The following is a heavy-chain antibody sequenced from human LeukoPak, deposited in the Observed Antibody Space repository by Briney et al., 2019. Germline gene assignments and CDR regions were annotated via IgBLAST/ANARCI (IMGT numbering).Heavy chain of an antibody. CDR2: IGGDGNT. J-gene: IGHJ6*02. V-gene: IGHV3-23*01. CDR3: AKGPYGLGIYYGMDV. D-gene: IGHD3-10*01. CDR1: GFTFSNCG. Sequence: GGSQRLSCAASGFTFSNCGMSWVGQAPGKGLEWVSVIGGDGNTFYADSVKGRFIISRDNYENTLFLQMNSLRAEDTAVYYCAKGPYGLGIYYGMDVWGQGTTVTVS.